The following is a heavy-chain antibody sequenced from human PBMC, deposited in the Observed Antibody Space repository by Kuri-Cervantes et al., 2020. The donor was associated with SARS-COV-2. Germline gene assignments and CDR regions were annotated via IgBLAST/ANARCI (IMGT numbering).Heavy chain of an antibody. CDR2: ISSSSSYI. CDR3: ARVRLRPGQGFDP. D-gene: IGHD5-12*01. V-gene: IGHV3-21*01. J-gene: IGHJ5*02. CDR1: GFTFSSYS. Sequence: ESLKISCAASGFTFSSYSMNWVRQAPGKGLEWVSSISSSSSYIYYADSVKGRFTISRDNSKNTLYLQMNSLRAEDTAVYYCARVRLRPGQGFDPWGQGTLVTVSS.